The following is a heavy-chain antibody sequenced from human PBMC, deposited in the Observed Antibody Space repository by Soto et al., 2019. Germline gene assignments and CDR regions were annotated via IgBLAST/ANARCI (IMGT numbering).Heavy chain of an antibody. V-gene: IGHV3-23*01. CDR3: AKVIAARPFDAFDYYYYGMDV. Sequence: PGGSLRLSCAASGFTFSSYAMSWVRQAPGKGLEWVSAISGSGGSTYYADSVKGRFTISRDNSKNTLYLQMNSLRAEDTAVYYCAKVIAARPFDAFDYYYYGMDVWGQGTTVTVSS. CDR1: GFTFSSYA. J-gene: IGHJ6*02. CDR2: ISGSGGST. D-gene: IGHD6-6*01.